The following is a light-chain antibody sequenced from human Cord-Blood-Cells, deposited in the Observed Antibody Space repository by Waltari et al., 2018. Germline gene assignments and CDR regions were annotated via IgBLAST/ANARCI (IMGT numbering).Light chain of an antibody. CDR3: CSYAGSSTWV. CDR2: EGS. V-gene: IGLV2-23*01. CDR1: SSDVGCYNL. Sequence: QSALTQPASVSGSPGQSITISRTGTSSDVGCYNLLSWYPQHPGKAPKLMIYEGSKRPSGVSNRFSGSKSGNTASLTISGLQAEDEADYYCCSYAGSSTWVFGGGTKLTVL. J-gene: IGLJ3*02.